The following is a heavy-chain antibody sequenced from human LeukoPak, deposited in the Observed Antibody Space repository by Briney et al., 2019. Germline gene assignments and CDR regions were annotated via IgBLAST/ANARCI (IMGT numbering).Heavy chain of an antibody. V-gene: IGHV4-59*08. J-gene: IGHJ5*02. CDR2: IYYSGST. CDR1: GGSISSYY. D-gene: IGHD6-19*01. Sequence: SETLSLTCTVSGGSISSYYWSWIRQPPGMGLEWIGYIYYSGSTNYNPSLKSRVTISVDTSKNQFSLKLSSVTAADTAVYYCARQSSSGWYNWFDPWGQGTLVTVSS. CDR3: ARQSSSGWYNWFDP.